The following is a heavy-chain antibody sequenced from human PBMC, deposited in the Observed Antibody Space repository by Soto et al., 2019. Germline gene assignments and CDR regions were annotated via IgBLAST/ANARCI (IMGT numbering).Heavy chain of an antibody. J-gene: IGHJ6*02. Sequence: SDTLSLSSAVYGGSFGFYYLSLLRQPPGKGLEWIGEINHSGSTNYNPSLKSRVTISVDTSKNQFSLKLSSVTAADTAVYYCARGGYSYGRMHLYYYYYGMDVWGQGTTVTVSS. CDR1: GGSFGFYY. D-gene: IGHD5-18*01. V-gene: IGHV4-34*01. CDR2: INHSGST. CDR3: ARGGYSYGRMHLYYYYYGMDV.